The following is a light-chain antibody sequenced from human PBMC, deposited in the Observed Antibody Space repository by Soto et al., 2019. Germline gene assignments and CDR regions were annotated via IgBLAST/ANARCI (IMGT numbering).Light chain of an antibody. CDR1: QSVTSRY. V-gene: IGKV3-20*01. Sequence: ESVLAQSPGTLSLSPGERGTLSCRASQSVTSRYLAWYQQKPGQAPRLLIYGASNRATGIPERLSGSGSGTEFTLAISSLQSEDFAVYYCPQYDYWPRTVGQGTKVDIK. CDR3: PQYDYWPRT. CDR2: GAS. J-gene: IGKJ1*01.